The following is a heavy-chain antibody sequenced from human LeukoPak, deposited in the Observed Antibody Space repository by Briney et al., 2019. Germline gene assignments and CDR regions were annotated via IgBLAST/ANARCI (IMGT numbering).Heavy chain of an antibody. Sequence: NHGESLKISCKGSGYSFTSYWIGWVRQMPGKGLEWMGIIYPGDSDTRYSPSFQGQVTISAGKSISTAYLQWSSLKASDTAMYCCARLLRFLEWSTDNWFDPWGQGTLVTVSS. V-gene: IGHV5-51*01. CDR1: GYSFTSYW. CDR3: ARLLRFLEWSTDNWFDP. D-gene: IGHD3-3*01. J-gene: IGHJ5*02. CDR2: IYPGDSDT.